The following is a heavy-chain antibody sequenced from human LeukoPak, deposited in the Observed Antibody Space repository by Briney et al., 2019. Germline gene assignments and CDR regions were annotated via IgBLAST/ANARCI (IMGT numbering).Heavy chain of an antibody. CDR3: ARDGNNPHDSSGGV. CDR2: ISAYNGNT. J-gene: IGHJ6*02. V-gene: IGHV1-18*01. Sequence: ASVKVSCKASGYTFTSHGISWVRQAPGQGLEWMGWISAYNGNTNYAQKLQGRVTMTTDTSTSTAYMELRSLRSDDTAVYYCARDGNNPHDSSGGVWGQGTTVTVSS. CDR1: GYTFTSHG. D-gene: IGHD6-19*01.